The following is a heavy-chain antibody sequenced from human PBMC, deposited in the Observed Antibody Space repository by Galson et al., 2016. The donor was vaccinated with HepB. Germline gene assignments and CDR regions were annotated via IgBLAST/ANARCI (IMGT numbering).Heavy chain of an antibody. V-gene: IGHV3-23*01. CDR1: GFTFSSYA. Sequence: SLRLSCAASGFTFSSYAMSWVRQAPGKGLEWVSAISASGGRTYSADAVKGRFTISRDNSKNTLSLQMNSLRAEDTAVYYCAKDAGYYVSWSSYYCGMDDWGQGTLVTVSS. J-gene: IGHJ4*01. D-gene: IGHD3-3*01. CDR2: ISASGGRT. CDR3: AKDAGYYVSWSSYYCGMDD.